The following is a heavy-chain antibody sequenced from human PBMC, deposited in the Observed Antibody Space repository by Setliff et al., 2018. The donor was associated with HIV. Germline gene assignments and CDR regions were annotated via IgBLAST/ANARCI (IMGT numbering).Heavy chain of an antibody. V-gene: IGHV4-4*02. CDR2: IYHSGST. Sequence: PSETLSLTCAVSGGSISSSNWWSWVRQPPGKGLEWIGEIYHSGSTNYNPSLKSRVTISVDTAKNQFSLKLSSVTAADTAVYYCARAEGYYDNSGYRGFDIWGQGTMVTVSS. J-gene: IGHJ3*02. CDR1: GGSISSSNW. CDR3: ARAEGYYDNSGYRGFDI. D-gene: IGHD3-22*01.